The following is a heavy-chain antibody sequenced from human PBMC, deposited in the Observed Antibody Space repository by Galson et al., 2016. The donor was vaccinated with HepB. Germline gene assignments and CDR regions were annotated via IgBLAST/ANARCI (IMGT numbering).Heavy chain of an antibody. CDR1: GYNFTNSW. D-gene: IGHD4-17*01. CDR3: ARVKDYGDVGI. J-gene: IGHJ3*02. CDR2: IYVGDSDT. Sequence: QSGAEVKKPGESLKISCKGSGYNFTNSWIGWVRQMPGKGLEWMGIIYVGDSDTRYSPSFQGQVTISADKSVSTAYLQWSSLRASDTAIYYCARVKDYGDVGIWGQGTMVTVSS. V-gene: IGHV5-51*01.